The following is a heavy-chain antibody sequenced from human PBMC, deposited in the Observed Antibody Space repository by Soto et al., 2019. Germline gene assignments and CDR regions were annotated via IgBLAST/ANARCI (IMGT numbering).Heavy chain of an antibody. CDR1: GYTFTGYY. CDR2: INASNGDT. Sequence: GASVKVSCKSSGYTFTGYYMHWVRQAPGQRLEWMGWINASNGDTNYSQKFQGRVTITRDTSTSTAYMELSSLRSEDTAVYYCARAVAVPADFDYWGQGTLVTVSS. V-gene: IGHV1-3*01. CDR3: ARAVAVPADFDY. J-gene: IGHJ4*02. D-gene: IGHD6-19*01.